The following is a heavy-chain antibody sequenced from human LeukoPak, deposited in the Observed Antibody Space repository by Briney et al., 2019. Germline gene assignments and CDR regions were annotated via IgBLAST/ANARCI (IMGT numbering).Heavy chain of an antibody. CDR2: IIPIFGTA. V-gene: IGHV1-69*01. CDR1: GFTFSSYA. D-gene: IGHD4-17*01. CDR3: ARGLQYGDY. J-gene: IGHJ4*02. Sequence: GGSLRLSCAASGFTFSSYAISWVRQAPGQGLEWMGGIIPIFGTANYAQKFQGRVTITADESTSTAYMELSSLRSEDTAVYYCARGLQYGDYWGQGTLVTVSS.